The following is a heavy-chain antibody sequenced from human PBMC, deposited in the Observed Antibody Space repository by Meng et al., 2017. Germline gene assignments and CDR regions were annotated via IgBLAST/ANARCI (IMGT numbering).Heavy chain of an antibody. V-gene: IGHV3-21*01. CDR2: ISSSSSYI. CDR1: GFTFSSYS. Sequence: EVQLVGSGGGPVKPGGSLRLSCAASGFTFSSYSMNWVRQAPGKGLEWVSSISSSSSYIYYADSVKGRFTISRDNAKNSLYLQMNSLRAEDTAVYYCATHTAMVIYYFDYWGQGTLVTVSS. CDR3: ATHTAMVIYYFDY. J-gene: IGHJ4*02. D-gene: IGHD5-18*01.